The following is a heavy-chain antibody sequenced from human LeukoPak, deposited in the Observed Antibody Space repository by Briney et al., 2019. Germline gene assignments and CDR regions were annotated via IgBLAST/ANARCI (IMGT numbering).Heavy chain of an antibody. Sequence: ASVKVSCKVSGYTLIELSMHWVRQAPGKGLEWMGGFDPEDGETIYAQKFQDRVTVTEDTSTDTAYMEVSSLRFEDTAVYYCATTLGLAVAGRRWDCWGQGTLVTVSS. D-gene: IGHD6-19*01. CDR2: FDPEDGET. V-gene: IGHV1-24*01. CDR3: ATTLGLAVAGRRWDC. CDR1: GYTLIELS. J-gene: IGHJ4*02.